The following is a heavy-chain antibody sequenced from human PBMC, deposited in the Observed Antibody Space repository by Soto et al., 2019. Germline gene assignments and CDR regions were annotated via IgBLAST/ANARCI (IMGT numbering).Heavy chain of an antibody. CDR3: SKNSIGSSRYGMDF. Sequence: GGSPRLSCAASGFTFSSYGMHWFRQAPGKGLEWVAVISYDGSNKYYADSVKGRFTISRDNFKNTLYLQMDSLRAEDTAVYYCSKNSIGSSRYGMDFWGQGTTVTVSS. J-gene: IGHJ6*02. D-gene: IGHD6-13*01. CDR1: GFTFSSYG. V-gene: IGHV3-30*18. CDR2: ISYDGSNK.